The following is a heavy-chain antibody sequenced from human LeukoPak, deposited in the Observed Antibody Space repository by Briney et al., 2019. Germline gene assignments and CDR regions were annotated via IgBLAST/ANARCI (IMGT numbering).Heavy chain of an antibody. D-gene: IGHD2-8*01. CDR3: TTENVLMVYATDY. Sequence: PGGSLRLSCAASGFTFSNAWMSWVRQAPGKGLEWVGRIKSKTDGGTTDYAAPVKGRFTISRDDSKNTLYLQMNSLKTEDTAVYYCTTENVLMVYATDYWGQGTLVTVSS. CDR2: IKSKTDGGTT. CDR1: GFTFSNAW. V-gene: IGHV3-15*01. J-gene: IGHJ4*02.